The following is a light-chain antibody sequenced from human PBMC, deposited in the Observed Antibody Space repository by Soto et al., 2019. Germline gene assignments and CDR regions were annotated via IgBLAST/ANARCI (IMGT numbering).Light chain of an antibody. J-gene: IGKJ5*01. Sequence: ENMLTLFPGTLSLSPGERATLSCTDIQSVSSSYLAWYQQKPGQAPRLLIYGASSRATGIPDRFSGSGSGTDFTHTISRLEPEDLAVYYYQRYVSSPPITFGQGTRLEIK. CDR3: QRYVSSPPIT. V-gene: IGKV3-20*01. CDR2: GAS. CDR1: QSVSSSY.